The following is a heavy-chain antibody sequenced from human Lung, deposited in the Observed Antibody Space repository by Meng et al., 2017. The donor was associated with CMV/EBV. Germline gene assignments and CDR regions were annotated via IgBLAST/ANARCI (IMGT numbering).Heavy chain of an antibody. CDR2: IKSKSDGGTT. CDR3: TTDTSGGYSYDI. V-gene: IGHV3-15*01. CDR1: GFTFSNAW. Sequence: GGSLRLXCAVSGFTFSNAWMSWVRQAPGKGLEWVGHIKSKSDGGTTDYAAPVKGRFTISRDDSKNTLFLQMNSLKTEDTAMYYCTTDTSGGYSYDIWGQGTLVTVSS. J-gene: IGHJ3*02. D-gene: IGHD3-10*01.